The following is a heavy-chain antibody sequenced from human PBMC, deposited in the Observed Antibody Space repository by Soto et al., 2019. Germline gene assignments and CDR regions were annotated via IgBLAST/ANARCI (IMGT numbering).Heavy chain of an antibody. Sequence: QITLKESGPTLVKVTQTLTLTCTFSGFSLSTSGVGVAWSRQPPGKALEWLALIYWDDDNRYSPSLKSRLTTTKDTSKNQVVLTMTNMDPVDTATYYCAHTSIRRPTYYYGMDVWGQGTTVTVSS. V-gene: IGHV2-5*02. CDR3: AHTSIRRPTYYYGMDV. D-gene: IGHD3-10*01. J-gene: IGHJ6*02. CDR1: GFSLSTSGVG. CDR2: IYWDDDN.